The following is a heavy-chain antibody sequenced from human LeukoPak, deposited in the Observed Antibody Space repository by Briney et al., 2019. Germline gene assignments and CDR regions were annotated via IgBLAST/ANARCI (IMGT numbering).Heavy chain of an antibody. J-gene: IGHJ4*02. D-gene: IGHD3-22*01. Sequence: GGSLTLSCTVSGFTFSGYCMSWVRQAPGKGLEWVANINLDGSVIHYVHSAKGRFTISGDHAKNSLYLQMNYLRAEDTAFYYCATSDDSSGSDWGQGTLVTVSS. CDR3: ATSDDSSGSD. CDR2: INLDGSVI. V-gene: IGHV3-7*01. CDR1: GFTFSGYC.